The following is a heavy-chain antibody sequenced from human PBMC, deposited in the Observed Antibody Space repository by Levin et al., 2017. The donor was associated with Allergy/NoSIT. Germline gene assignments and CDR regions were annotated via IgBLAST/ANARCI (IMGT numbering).Heavy chain of an antibody. CDR2: VYYSGSS. Sequence: GSLRLSCTVSGGSISSSSYYWGWIRQPPGKGLEWIASVYYSGSSYYNPSLKSRLTISVDTSKNQFSLKLRAVTAADTAVYYCARVDVEKFFYDSSGKPYGMDVWGQGTTVTVSS. D-gene: IGHD3-22*01. CDR3: ARVDVEKFFYDSSGKPYGMDV. V-gene: IGHV4-39*07. CDR1: GGSISSSSYY. J-gene: IGHJ6*02.